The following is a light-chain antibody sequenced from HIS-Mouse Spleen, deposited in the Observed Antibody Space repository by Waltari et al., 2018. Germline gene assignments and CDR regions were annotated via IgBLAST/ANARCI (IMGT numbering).Light chain of an antibody. CDR3: SSYAGSNIVV. V-gene: IGLV2-8*01. CDR1: SRDVGGYNY. J-gene: IGLJ2*01. CDR2: EAS. Sequence: QSALTQPPSASGSPGQSVTISCTGPSRDVGGYNYVSWYQQHPGKAPKLLIYEASKRPSGVPDRFSGSKSGNTASLTVSGLQAEDEADYYCSSYAGSNIVVFGGGTKLTVL.